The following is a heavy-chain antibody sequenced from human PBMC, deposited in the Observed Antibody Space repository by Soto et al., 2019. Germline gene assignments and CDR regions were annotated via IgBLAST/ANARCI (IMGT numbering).Heavy chain of an antibody. Sequence: ASVKVSCKASGYTFTSYDINWVRQATGQGLEWMGWMNPNSGNTGYAQKFQGRGTMTRNTSISTAYMELSSLRSEDTAVYYCARGKRETLRFLEWLLPNWFDPWGQGTLVTVS. CDR1: GYTFTSYD. CDR2: MNPNSGNT. J-gene: IGHJ5*02. D-gene: IGHD3-3*01. CDR3: ARGKRETLRFLEWLLPNWFDP. V-gene: IGHV1-8*01.